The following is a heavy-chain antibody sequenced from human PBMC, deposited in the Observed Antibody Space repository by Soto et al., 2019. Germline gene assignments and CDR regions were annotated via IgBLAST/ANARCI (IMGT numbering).Heavy chain of an antibody. CDR1: GFTFSSYA. J-gene: IGHJ6*02. D-gene: IGHD2-15*01. Sequence: GGSLRLSCAASGFTFSSYAMSWVRQAPGKGLEWVSAISGSGGSTYYADSVKGRFTISRDNSKNTLYLQMNSLRAEDTAVYYCAKDLYCSGGSCYPDYYYYGMDVWGQGTTVTVSS. CDR3: AKDLYCSGGSCYPDYYYYGMDV. CDR2: ISGSGGST. V-gene: IGHV3-23*01.